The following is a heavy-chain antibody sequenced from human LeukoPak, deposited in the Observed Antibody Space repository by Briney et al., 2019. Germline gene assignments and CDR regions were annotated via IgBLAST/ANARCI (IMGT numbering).Heavy chain of an antibody. CDR3: AKDRFLGSSWYYFDY. CDR2: ISGSGGST. V-gene: IGHV3-23*01. D-gene: IGHD6-13*01. J-gene: IGHJ4*02. CDR1: EFTFSSYA. Sequence: GGSLRLSCAASEFTFSSYAMSWVRQAPGKGLEWVSAISGSGGSTYYADPVKGRFTISRDNSKNTLFLQMDSLRAEDTAVYYCAKDRFLGSSWYYFDYWGQGTLVTISS.